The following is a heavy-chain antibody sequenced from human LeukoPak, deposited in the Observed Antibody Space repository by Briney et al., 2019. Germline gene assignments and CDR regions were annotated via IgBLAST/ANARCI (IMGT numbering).Heavy chain of an antibody. V-gene: IGHV4-34*01. Sequence: SETLSLTCAVSGGSVVSGNYWSWVRQPPGKGLEWIGEINHSGSTNYNPSLKSRVTISVDTSKNQFSLKLSSVTAADTAVYYCARVTTVTTWYSDWGQGTLVTVSS. D-gene: IGHD4-17*01. J-gene: IGHJ4*02. CDR2: INHSGST. CDR1: GGSVVSGNY. CDR3: ARVTTVTTWYSD.